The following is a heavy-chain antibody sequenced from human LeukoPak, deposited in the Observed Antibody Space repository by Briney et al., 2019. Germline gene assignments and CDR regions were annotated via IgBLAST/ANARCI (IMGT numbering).Heavy chain of an antibody. CDR1: GFIFSSYG. CDR3: ARVYSRVGPFDY. J-gene: IGHJ4*02. V-gene: IGHV3-21*01. CDR2: ISGSGDYT. Sequence: GGSLRLSCAASGFIFSSYGMSWVRQAPGKGLEWVSAISGSGDYTYYADSVKGRFTISRDNAKNSLYLQMNSLRAEDTAVYYCARVYSRVGPFDYWGQGTLVTVSS. D-gene: IGHD6-13*01.